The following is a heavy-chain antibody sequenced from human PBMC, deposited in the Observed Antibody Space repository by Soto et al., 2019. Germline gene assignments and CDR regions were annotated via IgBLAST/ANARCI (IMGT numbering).Heavy chain of an antibody. D-gene: IGHD3-3*01. V-gene: IGHV4-34*01. J-gene: IGHJ5*02. Sequence: TSETLSLTCAVYGGSFSGYYWSWIRQPPGKGLEWIGEINHSGSTNYNPSLKSRVTISVDTSKNQFSLKLSSVTAADTAVYYCARVYGFWSGYYLTYNWFDPWGQGTLVTVSS. CDR3: ARVYGFWSGYYLTYNWFDP. CDR2: INHSGST. CDR1: GGSFSGYY.